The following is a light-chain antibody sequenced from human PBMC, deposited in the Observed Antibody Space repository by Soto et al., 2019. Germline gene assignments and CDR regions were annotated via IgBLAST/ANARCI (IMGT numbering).Light chain of an antibody. Sequence: QSVLTQPPSVSGAPGQRVTISCTGSSSNIGASYAVHWYQQLPGTAPKLLIYSNDNRPSGVPDRFSGSKSGTSASLAITGLQAEDEADYYCQSYDSSLSGSVFGGGTKLTVL. J-gene: IGLJ3*02. CDR3: QSYDSSLSGSV. CDR1: SSNIGASYA. V-gene: IGLV1-40*01. CDR2: SND.